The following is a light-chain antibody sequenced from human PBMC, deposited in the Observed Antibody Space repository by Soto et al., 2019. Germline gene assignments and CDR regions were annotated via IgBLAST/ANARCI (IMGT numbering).Light chain of an antibody. Sequence: ENVLTQSPGTLSLSPGERATLSCSATQSVSSSFLAWYQQKPGQAPRLLIFGASNRATGIPDRFSGSVSGTDFTLTITRLEPEDFAVFYCQQYGSSEIMFGQGTRLEIK. J-gene: IGKJ5*01. CDR1: QSVSSSF. V-gene: IGKV3-20*01. CDR3: QQYGSSEIM. CDR2: GAS.